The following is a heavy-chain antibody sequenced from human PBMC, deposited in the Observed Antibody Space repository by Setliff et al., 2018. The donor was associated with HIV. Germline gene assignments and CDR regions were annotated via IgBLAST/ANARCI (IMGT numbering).Heavy chain of an antibody. Sequence: SETLSLTCSVSGGSMRSNIYYWGWIRLSPTKGLELIGSIHLSDTYYNPSLKSRVTISVDTSKDQFSLKLTSLTAADTAVYYCARSSMAGFDYWGQGKLVTVS. D-gene: IGHD6-19*01. CDR2: IHLSDT. CDR3: ARSSMAGFDY. J-gene: IGHJ4*02. CDR1: GGSMRSNIYY. V-gene: IGHV4-39*07.